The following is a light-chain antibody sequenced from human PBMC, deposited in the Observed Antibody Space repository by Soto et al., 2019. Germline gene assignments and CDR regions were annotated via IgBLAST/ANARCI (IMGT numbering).Light chain of an antibody. Sequence: IVLTQSPATLSLSPGERATLSCGASQSVSNNYLAWYQQKLGLAPRLLIYGASSRATGIPDRFSGSGSGADFTLTISRLEPEDFAVYYCQQYGASPLTFGGGTKVEIK. CDR3: QQYGASPLT. CDR1: QSVSNNY. CDR2: GAS. V-gene: IGKV3D-20*01. J-gene: IGKJ4*01.